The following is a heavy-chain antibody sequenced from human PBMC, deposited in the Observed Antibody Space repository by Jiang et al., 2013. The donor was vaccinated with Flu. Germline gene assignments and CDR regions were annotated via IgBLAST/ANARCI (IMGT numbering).Heavy chain of an antibody. CDR3: ARGGRDTYYYEAD. Sequence: LEWLALIDWDDDKYYSTSLKTRLTISLDTSVSTAYLQISSLKAEDTAVYYCARGGRDTYYYEADWGQGTLVTVSS. CDR2: IDWDDDK. D-gene: IGHD3-22*01. J-gene: IGHJ4*02. V-gene: IGHV2-70*02.